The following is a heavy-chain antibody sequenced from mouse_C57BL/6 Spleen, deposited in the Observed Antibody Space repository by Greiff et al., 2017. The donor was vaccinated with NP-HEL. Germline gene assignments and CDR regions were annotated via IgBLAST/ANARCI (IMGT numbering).Heavy chain of an antibody. Sequence: EVQLQQSGAELVKPGASVKLSCTASGFNIKDYYMHWVKQRTEQGLEWIGRIDPEDGENKYAPKFQGKATITADTSSNTAYLQLSSLTSEDTAVYYCARSLDDGYPWFAYWGQGTLVTVSA. D-gene: IGHD2-3*01. CDR2: IDPEDGEN. CDR1: GFNIKDYY. CDR3: ARSLDDGYPWFAY. V-gene: IGHV14-2*01. J-gene: IGHJ3*01.